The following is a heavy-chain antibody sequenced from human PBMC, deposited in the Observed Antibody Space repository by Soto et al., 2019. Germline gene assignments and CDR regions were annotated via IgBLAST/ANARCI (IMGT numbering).Heavy chain of an antibody. CDR2: IKQDGSEK. CDR1: GFTFSSYW. J-gene: IGHJ6*03. Sequence: GGSLRLSCAASGFTFSSYWMSWVRQAPGKGLEWVANIKQDGSEKYYVDSVKGRFTISRDNAKNSLYLQMNSLRAEDTAVYYCARDQKSYSSSWYDYYYYMDVWGKGTTVTVSS. V-gene: IGHV3-7*01. CDR3: ARDQKSYSSSWYDYYYYMDV. D-gene: IGHD6-13*01.